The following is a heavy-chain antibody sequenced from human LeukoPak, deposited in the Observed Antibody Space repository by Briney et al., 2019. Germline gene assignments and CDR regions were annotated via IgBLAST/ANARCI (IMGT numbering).Heavy chain of an antibody. CDR1: GFTFNNYA. J-gene: IGHJ4*02. V-gene: IGHV3-23*01. D-gene: IGHD6-19*01. CDR2: LSTSGDNT. CDR3: AKNSRYSSGWVLFDY. Sequence: GGSLRLSCAASGFTFNNYAMNWVRQAPGKGLEWVSGLSTSGDNTYYTNSVKGRFTISRDNSKNTLYLQMNSLRAEDTAVYYCAKNSRYSSGWVLFDYWGQGTLVTVSS.